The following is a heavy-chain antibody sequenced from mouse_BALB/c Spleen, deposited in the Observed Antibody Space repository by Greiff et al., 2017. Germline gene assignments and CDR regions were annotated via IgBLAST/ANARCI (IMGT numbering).Heavy chain of an antibody. V-gene: IGHV1-54*01. CDR3: ARAYGYDGDFDY. J-gene: IGHJ2*01. D-gene: IGHD2-2*01. CDR1: GYAFTNYL. CDR2: INPGSGGT. Sequence: VQLQQSGAELVRPGTSVKVSCKASGYAFTNYLIEWVKQRPGQGLEGIGVINPGSGGTNYNEKFKGKATLTADKSSSTAYMQLSSLTSDDSAVFFCARAYGYDGDFDYWGQGTTLTVSS.